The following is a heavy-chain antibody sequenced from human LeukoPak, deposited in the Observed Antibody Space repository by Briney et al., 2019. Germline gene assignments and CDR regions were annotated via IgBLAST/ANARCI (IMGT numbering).Heavy chain of an antibody. CDR1: GFTFSSYG. V-gene: IGHV3-30*03. CDR2: ISYDGSNK. J-gene: IGHJ1*01. D-gene: IGHD3-3*01. Sequence: GGSLRLSCAASGFTFSSYGMHWVRQAPGKGLEWVAVISYDGSNKYYADSVKGRFTISRDNSKNTLYLQMNSLRAEDTAVYYCATVLGVGGRYFQHWGQGTLVIVSS. CDR3: ATVLGVGGRYFQH.